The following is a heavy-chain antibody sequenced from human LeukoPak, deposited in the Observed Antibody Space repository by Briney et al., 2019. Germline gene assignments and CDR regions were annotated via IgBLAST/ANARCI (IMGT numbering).Heavy chain of an antibody. CDR2: IKQDGSEK. CDR3: AREFGHNRWYFDY. D-gene: IGHD5-24*01. V-gene: IGHV3-7*01. Sequence: GGSLRLSCAASGFTFSSYWMSWVRQAPGKGLEWVANIKQDGSEKYYVDSMKGRFTISRDNAKNSLYLQMNSLRAEDTAVYYCAREFGHNRWYFDYWGQGALVTVSS. CDR1: GFTFSSYW. J-gene: IGHJ4*02.